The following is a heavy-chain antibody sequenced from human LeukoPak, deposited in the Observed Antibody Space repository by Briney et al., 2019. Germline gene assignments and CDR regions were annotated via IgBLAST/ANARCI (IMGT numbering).Heavy chain of an antibody. CDR3: AKGQGRPGYYYYMDV. D-gene: IGHD2-15*01. Sequence: GGSLRLSCAASGFTFSSYAMSWVRQAPGKGLEWVSAISGSGGSTYYADSVKGRFTISRDNSKNTLYLQMNSLRAEDTAVYYCAKGQGRPGYYYYMDVWGKGTTVTVSS. CDR1: GFTFSSYA. V-gene: IGHV3-23*01. CDR2: ISGSGGST. J-gene: IGHJ6*03.